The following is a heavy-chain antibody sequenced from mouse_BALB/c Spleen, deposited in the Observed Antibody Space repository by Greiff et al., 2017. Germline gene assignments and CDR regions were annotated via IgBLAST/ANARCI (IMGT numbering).Heavy chain of an antibody. CDR1: GFTFSSYA. CDR3: ARDGGYEYAMDY. Sequence: EVKLQESGGGLVKPGGSLKLSCAASGFTFSSYAMSWVRQSPEKRLEWVAEISSGGSYTYYPDTVTGRFTISRDNAKNTLYLEMSSLRSEDTAMYYCARDGGYEYAMDYWGQGTSVTVSS. CDR2: ISSGGSYT. J-gene: IGHJ4*01. V-gene: IGHV5-9-4*01. D-gene: IGHD3-1*01.